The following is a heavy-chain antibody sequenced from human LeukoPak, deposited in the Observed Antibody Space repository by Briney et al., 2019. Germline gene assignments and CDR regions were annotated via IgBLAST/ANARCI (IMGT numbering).Heavy chain of an antibody. D-gene: IGHD3-9*01. J-gene: IGHJ3*02. CDR1: GGTFSIYA. CDR3: GRELRYIDWSRAFDM. CDR2: IIPIFGTA. V-gene: IGHV1-69*13. Sequence: SVTVSFKASGGTFSIYAISWVRQAPGQGLEWMGGIIPIFGTANYAQKLQGRVTITADESTSTAYMELSSLRSEGTAVYYCGRELRYIDWSRAFDMWGQGTMVTVSS.